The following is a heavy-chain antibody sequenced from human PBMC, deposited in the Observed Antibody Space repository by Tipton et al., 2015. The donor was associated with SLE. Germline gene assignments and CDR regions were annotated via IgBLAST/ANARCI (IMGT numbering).Heavy chain of an antibody. J-gene: IGHJ4*02. V-gene: IGHV4-59*02. CDR3: ARSYFGSLHLPY. CDR1: GDSASSHY. CDR2: ISYSGSI. Sequence: TLSLTCTISGDSASSHYWSWIRQPPGKGLEWVGFISYSGSINYNPSLKSRLTISLDTSKNELSLTLTSVTAADTAIYYCARSYFGSLHLPYWGQGKLVTVSS. D-gene: IGHD3-10*01.